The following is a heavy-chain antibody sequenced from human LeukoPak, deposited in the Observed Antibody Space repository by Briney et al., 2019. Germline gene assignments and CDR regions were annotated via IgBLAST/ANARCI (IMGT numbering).Heavy chain of an antibody. CDR2: IYSGGST. J-gene: IGHJ4*02. D-gene: IGHD4-17*01. Sequence: GGSLRLSCAASGFTFDDYAMHWVRQAPGKGLEWVSVIYSGGSTYYADSVKGRFTISRDNSKNTLYLQMDSLRAEDTAVCYCARARYGDPNFDYWGQGTLVTVSS. CDR1: GFTFDDYA. V-gene: IGHV3-53*01. CDR3: ARARYGDPNFDY.